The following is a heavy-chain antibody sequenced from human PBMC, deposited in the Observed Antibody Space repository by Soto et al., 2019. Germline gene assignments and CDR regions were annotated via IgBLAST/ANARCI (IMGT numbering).Heavy chain of an antibody. J-gene: IGHJ4*02. V-gene: IGHV3-73*01. D-gene: IGHD6-19*01. CDR3: TRPTVAVADFT. CDR2: IRSKAKGYAT. Sequence: PXGSLGLSCAASGFTFSGSPMHGVRQASGKGLEWVGRIRSKAKGYATEYAAPVKGRSTISRDDSKNTAYLQMSSLKTEDSAVYYCTRPTVAVADFTWGQGTLVTVSS. CDR1: GFTFSGSP.